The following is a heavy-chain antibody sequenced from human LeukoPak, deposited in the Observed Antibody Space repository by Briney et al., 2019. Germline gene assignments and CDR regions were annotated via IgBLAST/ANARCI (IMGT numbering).Heavy chain of an antibody. D-gene: IGHD3-9*01. CDR3: VKGFYDILTAYWGGGDY. J-gene: IGHJ4*02. CDR2: ISSNGGMT. V-gene: IGHV3-64D*06. CDR1: ALTFTSYA. Sequence: GRRLRLSCSPSALTFTSYAIHSVRHAPGEGLGYVSAISSNGGMTYYAASVKGRFTISRDNYMNTLYLQMSSLSADDRAVYYCVKGFYDILTAYWGGGDYWGQGTLVTVSS.